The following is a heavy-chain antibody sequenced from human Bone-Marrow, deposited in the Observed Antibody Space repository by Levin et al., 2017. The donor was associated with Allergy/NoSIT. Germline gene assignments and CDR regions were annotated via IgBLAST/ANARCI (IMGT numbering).Heavy chain of an antibody. D-gene: IGHD3-16*01. CDR3: AKGGPFAGVFNYDY. CDR1: GFTFSRYA. CDR2: ISGGATST. J-gene: IGHJ4*02. Sequence: GESLKISCAASGFTFSRYAMSWVRQAPGKGLEWVSVISGGATSTYNADSVKGRFTISRDNSKNTLYLQMNSLRAEDTAVYYCAKGGPFAGVFNYDYWGQGTLVTVSS. V-gene: IGHV3-23*01.